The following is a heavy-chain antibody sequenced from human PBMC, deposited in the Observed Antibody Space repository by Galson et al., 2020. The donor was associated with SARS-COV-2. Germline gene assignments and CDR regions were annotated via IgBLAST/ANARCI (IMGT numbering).Heavy chain of an antibody. V-gene: IGHV1-69*13. CDR3: AKSQRGKARSSVFFDYYGLDV. CDR1: GGTFSSSS. J-gene: IGHJ6*02. CDR2: ITPIFGTT. D-gene: IGHD6-6*01. Sequence: SVKVYCKPSGGTFSSSSITWVRQAPGQGLEWMGDITPIFGTTDYAQKMQGSATIIADESTSTAYMELRSLRSEDTAIYYCAKSQRGKARSSVFFDYYGLDVWGQGTTVTVSS.